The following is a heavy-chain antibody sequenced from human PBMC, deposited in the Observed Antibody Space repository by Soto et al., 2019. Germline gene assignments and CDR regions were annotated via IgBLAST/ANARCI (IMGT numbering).Heavy chain of an antibody. J-gene: IGHJ6*02. CDR1: GFTFSSYS. CDR3: ARDLCYGDYTNYYGMDV. Sequence: PGGSLRLSCAASGFTFSSYSMNWVRQAPGKGLEWVSSISSSSSYIYYADSVKGRFTISRDNAKNSLYLQMNSLRAEDTAVYYCARDLCYGDYTNYYGMDVWGQGTTVTVSS. D-gene: IGHD4-17*01. V-gene: IGHV3-21*01. CDR2: ISSSSSYI.